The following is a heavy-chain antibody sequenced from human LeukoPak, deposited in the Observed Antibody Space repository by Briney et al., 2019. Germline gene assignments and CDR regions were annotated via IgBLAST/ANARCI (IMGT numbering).Heavy chain of an antibody. CDR3: ARRYYNILSGDYLDC. D-gene: IGHD3-9*01. J-gene: IGHJ4*02. V-gene: IGHV5-51*01. CDR1: GYSFTSYW. CDR2: IYPGDSDT. Sequence: GESLKISCKGSGYSFTSYWIGWVRQMPGKGLEWMGIIYPGDSDTRYSPSFQGQVTISADKSISTAYLQWSSLKASDTAMYYCARRYYNILSGDYLDCWGQGTLVTVSS.